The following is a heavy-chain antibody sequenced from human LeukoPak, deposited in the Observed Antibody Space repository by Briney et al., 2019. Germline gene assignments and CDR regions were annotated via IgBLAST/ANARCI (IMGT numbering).Heavy chain of an antibody. CDR1: GFTFSSYS. D-gene: IGHD6-19*01. V-gene: IGHV3-21*04. CDR2: IISTGTYI. CDR3: ARGPYSSGWHLPFDY. J-gene: IGHJ4*02. Sequence: GGSLRLSCAASGFTFSSYSMNWVRQAPGKGLEWVSSIISTGTYIYYADSVKGRFTISRDNAKNSLYLQMNSLRAEDTAVYYCARGPYSSGWHLPFDYWGQGTLVTVSS.